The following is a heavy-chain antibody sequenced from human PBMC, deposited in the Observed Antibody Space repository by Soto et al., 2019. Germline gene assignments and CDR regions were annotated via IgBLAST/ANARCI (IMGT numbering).Heavy chain of an antibody. Sequence: GGSLRLSCAASGFTVSSNYMSWVRQAPGKGLEWVSVIYSGGSTYYADSVKGRFTISRDNSKNTLYLQMNSLRAEDTAVYYCARDSWYSSGWYEDYWGQGTLVTVSS. CDR1: GFTVSSNY. CDR3: ARDSWYSSGWYEDY. CDR2: IYSGGST. V-gene: IGHV3-66*01. D-gene: IGHD6-19*01. J-gene: IGHJ4*02.